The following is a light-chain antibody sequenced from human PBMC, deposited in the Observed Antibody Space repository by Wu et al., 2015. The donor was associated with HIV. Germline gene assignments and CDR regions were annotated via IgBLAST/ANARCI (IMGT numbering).Light chain of an antibody. CDR3: QQFNSYRYT. V-gene: IGKV1-17*03. CDR2: AAS. Sequence: DIQMTQSPSAMSASVGDRVTITCRASQGINNYLVWFQQKPGKVPERLIYAASSLQSGVPSRFSGSGSGTEFTLTISSLQPEDFATYYCQQFNSYRYTFGQGTKLEIK. J-gene: IGKJ2*01. CDR1: QGINNY.